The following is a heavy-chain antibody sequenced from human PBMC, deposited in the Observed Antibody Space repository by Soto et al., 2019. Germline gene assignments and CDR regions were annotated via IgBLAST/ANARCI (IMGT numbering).Heavy chain of an antibody. D-gene: IGHD3-22*01. CDR1: GFTLSSYA. J-gene: IGHJ4*02. CDR3: AKSSLPYDSSGLPDY. CDR2: ISGSGGST. Sequence: GSLRLSCTASGFTLSSYAMNWVRQAQGKGLEWVSAISGSGGSTYYADSLKGRFTISRDNSKNTLYLQINSLRAEDTAVYYCAKSSLPYDSSGLPDYWGLGTMVTVSS. V-gene: IGHV3-23*01.